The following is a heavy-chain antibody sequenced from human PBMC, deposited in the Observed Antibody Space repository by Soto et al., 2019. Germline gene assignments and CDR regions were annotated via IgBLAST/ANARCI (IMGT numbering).Heavy chain of an antibody. CDR1: GGSISSSSYY. CDR2: IYYSGST. D-gene: IGHD4-17*01. J-gene: IGHJ4*02. V-gene: IGHV4-39*01. Sequence: QLQLQESGPGRVKPSETLSLTCTVSGGSISSSSYYWGWIRQPPGKGLEWIGSIYYSGSTYYNPSLKSRVTISVDTSENQFSLKLSSVTAADTAVYYCASSYGDYVSYWGQGTLVTVSS. CDR3: ASSYGDYVSY.